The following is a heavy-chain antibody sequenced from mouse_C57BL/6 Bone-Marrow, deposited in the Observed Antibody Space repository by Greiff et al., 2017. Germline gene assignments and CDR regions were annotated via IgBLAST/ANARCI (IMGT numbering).Heavy chain of an antibody. CDR2: INPSTGGT. CDR1: GYSFTGYY. D-gene: IGHD2-4*01. CDR3: ASRHYDYDRSGPYFDY. J-gene: IGHJ2*01. Sequence: VQLKQSGPELVKPGASVKISCKASGYSFTGYYMNWVKQSPEKSLEWIGEINPSTGGTTYNQKFKAKATLTVDKSSSTAYMQLKSLTSEDSAVYYCASRHYDYDRSGPYFDYWGQGTTLTVSS. V-gene: IGHV1-42*01.